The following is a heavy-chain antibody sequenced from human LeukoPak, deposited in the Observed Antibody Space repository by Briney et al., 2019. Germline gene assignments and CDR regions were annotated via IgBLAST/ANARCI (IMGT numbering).Heavy chain of an antibody. CDR3: ARGSTRYSLGYYFDF. CDR1: GFIFSSYW. Sequence: PGGSLRLSCAASGFIFSSYWMSWVRQAPGKGLEWVANIKQDGSETYYVDSLKGRFTISRDNAKNSLYLQVNSLRAEDTAVYYCARGSTRYSLGYYFDFWGQGSLVTVSS. CDR2: IKQDGSET. J-gene: IGHJ4*02. D-gene: IGHD5-18*01. V-gene: IGHV3-7*01.